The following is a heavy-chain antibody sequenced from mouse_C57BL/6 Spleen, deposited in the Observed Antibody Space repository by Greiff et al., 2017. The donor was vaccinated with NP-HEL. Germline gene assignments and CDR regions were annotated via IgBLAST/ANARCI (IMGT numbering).Heavy chain of an antibody. J-gene: IGHJ1*03. V-gene: IGHV1-55*01. D-gene: IGHD1-1*01. CDR2: IYPGSGST. CDR1: GYTFTSYW. Sequence: QVQLQQPGAELVKPGASVKMSCKASGYTFTSYWITWVKLRPGQGLEWIGDIYPGSGSTNYNEKFKSKATLTVDTSSSTAYMQLSSLTSEDSAVYYCARENGSHWYFDVWGTGTTVTVSS. CDR3: ARENGSHWYFDV.